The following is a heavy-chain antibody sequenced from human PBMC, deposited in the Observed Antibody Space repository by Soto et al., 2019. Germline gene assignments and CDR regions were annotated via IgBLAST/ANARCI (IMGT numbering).Heavy chain of an antibody. CDR1: GFTLSIYA. D-gene: IGHD2-15*01. CDR2: ISSDGGST. CDR3: ARISVIGQAAEGASRSLAGDLH. J-gene: IGHJ2*01. Sequence: AGGSLRLSCAASGFTLSIYAMHWVRQAPGKGLEYVSAISSDGGSTFYANSVKGRFTISRDTSKNTLYLQMGSLSAEDMAVYYCARISVIGQAAEGASRSLAGDLHRGR. V-gene: IGHV3-64*01.